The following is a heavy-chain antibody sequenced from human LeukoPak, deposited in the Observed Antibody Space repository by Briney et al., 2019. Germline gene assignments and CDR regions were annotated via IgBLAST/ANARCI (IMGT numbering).Heavy chain of an antibody. CDR2: ISSSSSTI. CDR1: GFTYSNYW. J-gene: IGHJ3*02. V-gene: IGHV3-48*04. CDR3: ARDVPTVGDGYDDDAFDI. D-gene: IGHD5-24*01. Sequence: GGSLRLSCAASGFTYSNYWMSWVRQAPGKGLEWVSYISSSSSTIYYADSVKGRFTISRDNAKNSLYLQMNSLRAEDTAVYYCARDVPTVGDGYDDDAFDIWGQGTMVTVSS.